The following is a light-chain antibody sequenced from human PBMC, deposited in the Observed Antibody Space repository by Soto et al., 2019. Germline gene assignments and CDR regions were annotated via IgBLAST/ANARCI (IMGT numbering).Light chain of an antibody. V-gene: IGKV3-11*01. CDR1: QSVSSY. CDR2: DAS. J-gene: IGKJ1*01. Sequence: IVMTQSPDTLAASPLERANLSCRASQSVSSYLAWYQQKPGQAPRLLIYDASNRATGIPARFSGSGSGTDFTLTISSLEPEDFAVYYCQQRSNWPRWTFGQGTKVDIK. CDR3: QQRSNWPRWT.